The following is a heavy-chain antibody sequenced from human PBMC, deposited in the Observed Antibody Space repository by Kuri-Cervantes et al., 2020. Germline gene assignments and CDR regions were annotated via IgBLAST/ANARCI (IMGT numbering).Heavy chain of an antibody. CDR1: GYTFTTYG. Sequence: ASVKVSFKASGYTFTTYGITWMRQVTGQGLEWLGNIRTYNGNTNYAEEFQGRVTMTTDTSTSTAYMEMRSLKSDDTAVYYCARDRVAYTSDSWGQGTLVTVSS. J-gene: IGHJ4*02. D-gene: IGHD3-16*01. CDR2: IRTYNGNT. CDR3: ARDRVAYTSDS. V-gene: IGHV1-18*01.